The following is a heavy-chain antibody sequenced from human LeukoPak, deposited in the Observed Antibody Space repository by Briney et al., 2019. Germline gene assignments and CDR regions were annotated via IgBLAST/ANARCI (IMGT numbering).Heavy chain of an antibody. J-gene: IGHJ4*02. Sequence: GGSLRLSCAASGFTLSTYAMSWVRQTPGKGLEWVAVTSSSDAGTYHADSVRGRFTISRDNSKNTLYLQKNSLRAEDAAVYFCAKAPVTSCRGAYCYPFDSWGQGTLVTVSS. CDR3: AKAPVTSCRGAYCYPFDS. CDR1: GFTLSTYA. V-gene: IGHV3-23*01. CDR2: TSSSDAGT. D-gene: IGHD2-21*01.